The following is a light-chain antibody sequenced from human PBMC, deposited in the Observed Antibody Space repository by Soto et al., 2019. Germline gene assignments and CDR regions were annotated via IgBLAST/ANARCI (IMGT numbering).Light chain of an antibody. CDR3: QQLNSFPLT. J-gene: IGKJ4*01. CDR1: QGISSY. CDR2: AAS. Sequence: IKLTQSPSSLSASVGDRVTITCRASQGISSYLAWYQQKPGKAPKLLIYAASTLQSGVPSRFSGSGSGTDFTLTISSLQPEDFATYYCQQLNSFPLTFGGRTKVDI. V-gene: IGKV1-9*01.